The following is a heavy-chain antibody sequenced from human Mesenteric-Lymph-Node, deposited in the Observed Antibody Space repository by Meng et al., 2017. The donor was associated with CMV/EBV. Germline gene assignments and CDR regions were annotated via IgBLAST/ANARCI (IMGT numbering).Heavy chain of an antibody. CDR1: GGSFSGYY. J-gene: IGHJ6*02. V-gene: IGHV3-11*04. CDR2: VSSSGNTI. Sequence: LSLTCAVYGGSFSGYYWSWIRQPPGKGLEWVSYVSSSGNTIYYADSVKGRFSISRDNGKKSLYLQMNSLRVEDTALYYCARGYAYGPYAYYYGMDVWGQGTTVTVSS. D-gene: IGHD3-16*01. CDR3: ARGYAYGPYAYYYGMDV.